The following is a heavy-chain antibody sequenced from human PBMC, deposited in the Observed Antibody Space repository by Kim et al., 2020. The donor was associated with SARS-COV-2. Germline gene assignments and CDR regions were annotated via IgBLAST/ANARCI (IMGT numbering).Heavy chain of an antibody. CDR3: TTDGPLWFGELGVVY. CDR1: GFTFSNAW. Sequence: GGSLRLSCAASGFTFSNAWMSWVRQAPGKGLEWVGRIKSKTDGGTTDYAAPVKGRFTISRDDSKNTLYLQMNSLKTEDTAVYYCTTDGPLWFGELGVVYWGQGTLVTVSS. J-gene: IGHJ4*02. V-gene: IGHV3-15*01. D-gene: IGHD3-10*01. CDR2: IKSKTDGGTT.